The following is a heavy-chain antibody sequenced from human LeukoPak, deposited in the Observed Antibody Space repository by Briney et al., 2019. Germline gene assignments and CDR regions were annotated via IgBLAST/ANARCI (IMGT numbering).Heavy chain of an antibody. CDR3: ARSSEGRYYYDSSGFSYYYYYMDV. V-gene: IGHV4-39*07. CDR1: SGSISTSNYY. J-gene: IGHJ6*03. D-gene: IGHD3-22*01. Sequence: SETLSLTCTVSSGSISTSNYYWGWGRQPPGKALEWIWNIFYSGSTYYNPSLRSRVTISVDTYKNQFSLKLSSVTAADTAVYYCARSSEGRYYYDSSGFSYYYYYMDVWGKGTTVTISS. CDR2: IFYSGST.